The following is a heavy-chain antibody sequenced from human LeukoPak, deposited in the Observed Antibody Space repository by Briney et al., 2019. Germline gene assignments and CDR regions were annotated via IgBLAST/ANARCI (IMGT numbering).Heavy chain of an antibody. J-gene: IGHJ3*02. D-gene: IGHD3-16*01. CDR3: ARDRGELWANFDI. V-gene: IGHV1-2*02. CDR2: INPNSGGT. Sequence: GASVKVSCKASGYTFIGYYMHWVRQAPGQGLEWMGWINPNSGGTNYAQKFQGRVTMTRDTSISTAYMELSRLRSDDTAVYYCARDRGELWANFDIWGQGTMVTVSS. CDR1: GYTFIGYY.